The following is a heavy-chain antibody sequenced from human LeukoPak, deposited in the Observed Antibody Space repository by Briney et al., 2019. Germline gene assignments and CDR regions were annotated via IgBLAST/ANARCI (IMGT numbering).Heavy chain of an antibody. D-gene: IGHD3-10*01. J-gene: IGHJ4*02. CDR2: INWNGGST. CDR3: ARDIYGSGGY. V-gene: IGHV3-20*04. CDR1: GFTFDDYG. Sequence: GGSLRLSCAASGFTFDDYGMSWVRQAPGKGLEWVSGINWNGGSTGYADSMKGRFTISRDNAKKSLYLQVNSLRVEDTALYYCARDIYGSGGYWGQGALVTVSS.